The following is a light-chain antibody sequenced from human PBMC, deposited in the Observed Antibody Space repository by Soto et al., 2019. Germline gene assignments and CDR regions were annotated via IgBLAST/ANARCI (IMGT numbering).Light chain of an antibody. Sequence: QSALTQPASVSGSPGQSITISCTGTSSDVGGYNYVSWYQQLPGKAPKLMIYDVSNRPSGVSNRFSGSKSGNTASLTISGLQAEDEADYYCSSYTSSSDVVFGGGTKLTVL. V-gene: IGLV2-14*01. J-gene: IGLJ2*01. CDR1: SSDVGGYNY. CDR2: DVS. CDR3: SSYTSSSDVV.